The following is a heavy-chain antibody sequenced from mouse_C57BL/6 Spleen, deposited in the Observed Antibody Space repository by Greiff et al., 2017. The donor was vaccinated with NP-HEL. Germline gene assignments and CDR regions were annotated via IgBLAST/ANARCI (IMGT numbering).Heavy chain of an antibody. J-gene: IGHJ1*03. CDR1: GYAFSSSW. Sequence: VQLQQSGPELVKPGASVKISCKASGYAFSSSWMNWVKQRPGKGLEWIGRIYPGDGDTNYNGKFKGKATLTADKSSSTAYMQLSSLTSEDSAVYFGARSGYDYRGYFDVWGTGTTVTVSS. CDR3: ARSGYDYRGYFDV. CDR2: IYPGDGDT. D-gene: IGHD2-4*01. V-gene: IGHV1-82*01.